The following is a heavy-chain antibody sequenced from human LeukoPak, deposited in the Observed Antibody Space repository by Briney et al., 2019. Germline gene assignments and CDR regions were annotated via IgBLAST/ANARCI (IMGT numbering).Heavy chain of an antibody. Sequence: SQTLSLTCAISGDSVSSNSAAWNWIRQSPSRGLEWLGRTYYRSKWYNDYALSVKSRITVNPDTSKNQFSLKLSSVTAADTAVYYCARDRRDSSSWYPPYYYYGMDVWGQGTTVTVSS. V-gene: IGHV6-1*01. J-gene: IGHJ6*02. CDR2: TYYRSKWYN. CDR3: ARDRRDSSSWYPPYYYYGMDV. CDR1: GDSVSSNSAA. D-gene: IGHD6-13*01.